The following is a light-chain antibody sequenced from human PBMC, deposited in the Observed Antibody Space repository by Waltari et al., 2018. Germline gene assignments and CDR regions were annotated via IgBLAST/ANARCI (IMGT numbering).Light chain of an antibody. CDR2: GAS. CDR3: QQYNDWPQT. CDR1: QSVSGN. Sequence: IVMTQSPATLSVSPGERVTLSCRASQSVSGNLAWDQQKPGQAPRLLIYGASTRAAGVPTRFSGSGSGTEFTVTISSLQSEDFAVYYCQQYNDWPQTFGQGTKLETK. J-gene: IGKJ2*01. V-gene: IGKV3-15*01.